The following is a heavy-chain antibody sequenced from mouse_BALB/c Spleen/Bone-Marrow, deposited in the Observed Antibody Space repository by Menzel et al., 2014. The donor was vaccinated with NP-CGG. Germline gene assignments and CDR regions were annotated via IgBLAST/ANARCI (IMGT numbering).Heavy chain of an antibody. CDR1: GYTFTSYV. CDR2: INPYNDGT. CDR3: AKGGNYRYDFDY. D-gene: IGHD2-14*01. J-gene: IGHJ2*01. V-gene: IGHV1-14*01. Sequence: LVESGPEPVKPGASVKMSCKASGYTFTSYVMHWVKQKPGQGLEWIGYINPYNDGTKYNEKFKGKATLTSDKSSSTAYMELSSLTSEDSAVYYCAKGGNYRYDFDYWGQGTTLTVSS.